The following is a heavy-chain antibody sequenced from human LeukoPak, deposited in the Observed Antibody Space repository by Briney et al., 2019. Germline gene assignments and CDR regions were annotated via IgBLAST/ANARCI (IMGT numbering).Heavy chain of an antibody. CDR1: GYSFTSYW. CDR3: ARLDTLLWFGELFPNYFDY. D-gene: IGHD3-10*01. J-gene: IGHJ4*02. V-gene: IGHV5-51*01. CDR2: IYPGDSDT. Sequence: GESLKISCKGSGYSFTSYWIGWVRQMPGKGLEWMGIIYPGDSDTRYSPSFQGQVTISADKSISSAYLQWSSLNASDTAMYYCARLDTLLWFGELFPNYFDYWGQGTLVTVSS.